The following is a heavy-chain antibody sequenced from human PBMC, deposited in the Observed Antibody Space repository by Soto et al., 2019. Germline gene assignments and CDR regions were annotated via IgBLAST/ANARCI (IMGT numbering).Heavy chain of an antibody. D-gene: IGHD6-19*01. CDR1: GFTFSTYW. Sequence: EVHLVESGGGLVQPGASLTLSCAASGFTFSTYWMHWVRQAPGKGLVWVSRINSDGRSTSYADSVRGRFTISRDNAKNTLYLQMNSLSAEDTAVYYCARDTIGWSYTWGQGTLVTVSS. CDR3: ARDTIGWSYT. J-gene: IGHJ5*02. CDR2: INSDGRST. V-gene: IGHV3-74*01.